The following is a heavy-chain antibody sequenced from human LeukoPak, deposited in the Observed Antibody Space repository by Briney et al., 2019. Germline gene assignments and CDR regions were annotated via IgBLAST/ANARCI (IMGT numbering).Heavy chain of an antibody. V-gene: IGHV3-21*01. CDR3: ASSGAISIIRSNWFDP. CDR2: ISTRSGTYT. J-gene: IGHJ5*02. Sequence: AGGSLRLSCAASGLTFSSYSFHWVRQAPGKGLEWVSSISTRSGTYTYYADSVKGRFIISRDNAKNSLYLQMNSLRSDDTAVYYCASSGAISIIRSNWFDPWGQGTLVTVSA. D-gene: IGHD3-22*01. CDR1: GLTFSSYS.